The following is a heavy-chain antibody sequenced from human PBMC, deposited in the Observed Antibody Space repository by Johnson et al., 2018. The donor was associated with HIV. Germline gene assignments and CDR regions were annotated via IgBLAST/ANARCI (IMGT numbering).Heavy chain of an antibody. CDR2: IYSGGST. D-gene: IGHD6-25*01. CDR1: GFTFSSYA. CDR3: AKDGGSVDAFDI. Sequence: VQLVESGGGLVQPGGSLRLSCAASGFTFSSYAMSWVRQAPGKRLEWVSVIYSGGSTYYADSVKGRFTITRDNPKNTLYLQMNSLRAEDTAVYYCAKDGGSVDAFDIWGQGTMVTVSS. V-gene: IGHV3-23*03. J-gene: IGHJ3*02.